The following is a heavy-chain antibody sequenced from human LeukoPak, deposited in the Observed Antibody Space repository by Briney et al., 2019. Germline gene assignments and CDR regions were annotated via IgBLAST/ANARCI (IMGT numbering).Heavy chain of an antibody. Sequence: PSEILSLTCNVSGGSFISGIYYWGWVRQPPGKGLEWIASIYYRGSTYYNQSLKSRVTISVDTSKKQFSLKVTSVTAADTAVYYCARLLPIAAAGGHYFDYWGQGTLVTVSS. V-gene: IGHV4-39*01. D-gene: IGHD6-13*01. CDR1: GGSFISGIYY. CDR3: ARLLPIAAAGGHYFDY. J-gene: IGHJ4*02. CDR2: IYYRGST.